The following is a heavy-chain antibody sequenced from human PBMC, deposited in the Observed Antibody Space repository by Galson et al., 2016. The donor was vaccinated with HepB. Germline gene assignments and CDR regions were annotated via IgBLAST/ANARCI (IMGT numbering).Heavy chain of an antibody. V-gene: IGHV1-18*01. CDR1: GYTFSSNG. Sequence: SVKVSCKASGYTFSSNGISWVRQAPGQGLEWMGWIKVYNDDTAYAQKFQGRVTMTTDTSTATAYMELRSLRSDDTAVYYCARSGYCSGAACYSEGLDVWGQGILATVSS. D-gene: IGHD2-15*01. J-gene: IGHJ4*02. CDR3: ARSGYCSGAACYSEGLDV. CDR2: IKVYNDDT.